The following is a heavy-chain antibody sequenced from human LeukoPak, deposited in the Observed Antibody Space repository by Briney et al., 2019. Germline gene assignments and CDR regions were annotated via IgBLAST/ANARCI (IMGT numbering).Heavy chain of an antibody. J-gene: IGHJ4*02. CDR3: AKDQDYYDSSPNDY. CDR1: GFTFSSYA. V-gene: IGHV3-23*01. Sequence: GGSLRLSCAASGFTFSSYAMSWVRQAPGKGLEWVSAISGSGGSTYYADSVKGRFTISRDNSKNTLYLQMNCLRAEDTAVYYCAKDQDYYDSSPNDYWGQGTLVTVSS. D-gene: IGHD3-22*01. CDR2: ISGSGGST.